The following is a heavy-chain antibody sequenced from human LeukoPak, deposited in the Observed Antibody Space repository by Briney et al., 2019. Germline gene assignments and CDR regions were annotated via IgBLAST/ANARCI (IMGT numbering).Heavy chain of an antibody. Sequence: PGGSLRLSCAATRFTFSTYGMHWVRQAPGKRLEWVAVIWSDGNNKFYADSVKGRFTFSRDNSRNTLSLQMNSLRAEDTAVYYCVKERGPFDAFDIWGQGTMVTVSS. CDR1: RFTFSTYG. CDR3: VKERGPFDAFDI. J-gene: IGHJ3*02. CDR2: IWSDGNNK. V-gene: IGHV3-33*06.